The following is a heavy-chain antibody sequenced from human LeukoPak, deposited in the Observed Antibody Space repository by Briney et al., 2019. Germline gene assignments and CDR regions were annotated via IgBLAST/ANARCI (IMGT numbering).Heavy chain of an antibody. CDR1: GYTFTGYY. CDR3: AICSSFIDYYYMDV. Sequence: ASVKVSCKASGYTFTGYYMHRVRQAPGQGLEWMGWINPNSGGTNYAQKFQGRVTMTRDTSISTAYMELSRLRSDDTAVYYCAICSSFIDYYYMDVWGKGTTVTVSS. CDR2: INPNSGGT. D-gene: IGHD6-13*01. V-gene: IGHV1-2*02. J-gene: IGHJ6*03.